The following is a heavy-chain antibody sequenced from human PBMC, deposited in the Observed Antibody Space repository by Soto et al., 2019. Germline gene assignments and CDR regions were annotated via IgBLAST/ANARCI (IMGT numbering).Heavy chain of an antibody. J-gene: IGHJ4*02. CDR3: AKDVHLYSSSWPLFDY. CDR1: GFTFSSYA. CDR2: ISGSGGST. V-gene: IGHV3-23*01. Sequence: GSLRLSCAASGFTFSSYAMSWVRQAPGKGLEWVSAISGSGGSTYYADSVRGRFTISRDNSKNTLYLQMNSLRAEDTAVYYCAKDVHLYSSSWPLFDYWGQGTLVTVSS. D-gene: IGHD6-13*01.